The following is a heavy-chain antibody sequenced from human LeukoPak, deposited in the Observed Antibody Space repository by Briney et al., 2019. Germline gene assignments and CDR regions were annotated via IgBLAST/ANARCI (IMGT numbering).Heavy chain of an antibody. CDR1: GGSFSGYY. CDR2: INHSGST. CDR3: ARVRRFRAFDI. Sequence: PSETLSLTCAVYGGSFSGYYWSWIRQPPGKGLEWIGEINHSGSTNYNPSLKSRVTISVDTSKNQFSLKLSSVTAADTAVYYCARVRRFRAFDIWGQGTMVTVSS. J-gene: IGHJ3*02. D-gene: IGHD3-10*01. V-gene: IGHV4-34*01.